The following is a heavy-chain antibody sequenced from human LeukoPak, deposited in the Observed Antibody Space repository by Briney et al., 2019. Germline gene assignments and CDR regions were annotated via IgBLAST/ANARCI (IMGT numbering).Heavy chain of an antibody. D-gene: IGHD3-22*01. CDR3: ASAPRDYYDSSGYYFDY. CDR1: GGSISSYY. Sequence: KPSETLSLTCTVSGGSISSYYWSWTRQPPGKGLEWIGYIYYSGSTNYNPSLKSRVTISVDTSKNQFSLKLSSVTAADTAVYYCASAPRDYYDSSGYYFDYWGQGTLVTVSS. V-gene: IGHV4-59*01. CDR2: IYYSGST. J-gene: IGHJ4*02.